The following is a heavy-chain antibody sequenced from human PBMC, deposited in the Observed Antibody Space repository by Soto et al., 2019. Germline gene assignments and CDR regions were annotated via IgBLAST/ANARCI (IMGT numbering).Heavy chain of an antibody. V-gene: IGHV1-18*01. CDR3: ARDQGFRVVINSNWFDP. D-gene: IGHD2-21*01. CDR2: ISAYNGNT. J-gene: IGHJ5*02. CDR1: GYTFSRYG. Sequence: ASVKVSCKASGYTFSRYGIMWVRQAPGQGLEWMGWISAYNGNTNSAEKLRGRLTMTTDASTTTAYMELRSLRPDDTAIYYCARDQGFRVVINSNWFDPWGQGTLVTVSS.